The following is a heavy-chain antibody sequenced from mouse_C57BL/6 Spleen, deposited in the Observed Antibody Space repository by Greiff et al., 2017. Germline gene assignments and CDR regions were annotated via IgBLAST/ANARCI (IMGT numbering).Heavy chain of an antibody. CDR1: GYTFTSYW. CDR3: ARYPYYGNRKGFDY. Sequence: QVQLQQPGAELVMPGASVKLSCKASGYTFTSYWMHWVKQRPGQGLEWIGEIDPSDSYTNYNQKFKGKSTLTVDKSSSTAYMQLSSLTSEDSAVYYCARYPYYGNRKGFDYWGQGTTLTVSS. CDR2: IDPSDSYT. J-gene: IGHJ2*01. V-gene: IGHV1-69*01. D-gene: IGHD1-1*01.